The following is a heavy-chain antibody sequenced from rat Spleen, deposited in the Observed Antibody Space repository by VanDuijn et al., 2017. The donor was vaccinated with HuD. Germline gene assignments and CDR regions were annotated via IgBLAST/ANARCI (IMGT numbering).Heavy chain of an antibody. Sequence: EVQLVESGGGLVQPGRSLKLSCAASGFTFSDYYMAWVRRAPTKGLEWVATISYDGSTTYYRDSVKGRFTISRDNAKSTLYLQMDSLRSEDTATYYCARHEDYSGLDYWGQGVMVTVSS. D-gene: IGHD1-1*01. CDR2: ISYDGSTT. CDR3: ARHEDYSGLDY. CDR1: GFTFSDYY. J-gene: IGHJ2*01. V-gene: IGHV5-7*01.